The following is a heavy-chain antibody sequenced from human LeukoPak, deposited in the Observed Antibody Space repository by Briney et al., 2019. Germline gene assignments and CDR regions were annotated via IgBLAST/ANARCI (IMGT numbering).Heavy chain of an antibody. D-gene: IGHD2-15*01. Sequence: QPGGSLRLSCAASGFTFSSYGMHWVRQAPGKGLEWVAVISYDGSNKYYADSVKGRFTISRDNSKNTLYLQMNSLRAEDTAVYYCLRGYCSGGSCYGFDYWGQGTLVTVSS. CDR2: ISYDGSNK. J-gene: IGHJ4*02. CDR1: GFTFSSYG. V-gene: IGHV3-30*03. CDR3: LRGYCSGGSCYGFDY.